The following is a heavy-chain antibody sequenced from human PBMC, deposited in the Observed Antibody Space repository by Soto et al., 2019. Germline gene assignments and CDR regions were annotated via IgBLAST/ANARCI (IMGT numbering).Heavy chain of an antibody. D-gene: IGHD3-22*01. CDR2: IYHSGST. J-gene: IGHJ3*02. CDR1: GGSISSGGYS. Sequence: PSETLSLTCAVSGGSISSGGYSWSWIRQPPGKGLEWIGYIYHSGSTYYNPSLKSRVAISVDRSKNQFSLKLSSVTAADTAVYYCATGQGICYYYPGGRGVFDIWGQGTMVTGSS. CDR3: ATGQGICYYYPGGRGVFDI. V-gene: IGHV4-30-2*01.